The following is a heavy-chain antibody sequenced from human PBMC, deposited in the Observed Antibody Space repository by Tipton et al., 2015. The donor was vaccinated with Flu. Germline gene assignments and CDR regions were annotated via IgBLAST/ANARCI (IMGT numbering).Heavy chain of an antibody. V-gene: IGHV4-34*01. CDR3: ARAVAGLIDY. D-gene: IGHD6-19*01. CDR1: GGSFSGYY. J-gene: IGHJ4*02. Sequence: LRLSCAVYGGSFSGYYWSWIRQPPGKGLEWIGEINHSGSTNYNPSLKSRVTISVDTSKNQFPLKLSSVTAADTAVYYCARAVAGLIDYWGQGTLVTVSS. CDR2: INHSGST.